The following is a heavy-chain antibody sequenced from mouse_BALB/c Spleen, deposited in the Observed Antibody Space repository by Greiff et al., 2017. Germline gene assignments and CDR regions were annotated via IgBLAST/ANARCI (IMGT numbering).Heavy chain of an antibody. D-gene: IGHD1-1*01. CDR1: GYTFTDYN. J-gene: IGHJ3*01. CDR3: ARSDYGSSEGFAY. CDR2: IYPYNGGT. V-gene: IGHV1S29*02. Sequence: EVQLQQSGPELVKPGASVKISCKASGYTFTDYNMHWVKQSHGKSLEWIGYIYPYNGGTGYNQKFKSKATLTVDNSSSTAYMELRSLTSEDSAVYYCARSDYGSSEGFAYWGQGTLVTVSA.